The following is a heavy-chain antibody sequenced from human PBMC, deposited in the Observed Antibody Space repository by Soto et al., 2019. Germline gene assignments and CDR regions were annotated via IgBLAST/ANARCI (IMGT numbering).Heavy chain of an antibody. CDR1: GFTFSSYA. CDR2: ISYDGSNK. D-gene: IGHD3-22*01. Sequence: PGGSLRLSCAASGFTFSSYAMHWVRQAPGKGLEWVAVISYDGSNKYYADSVKGRFTISRDNSKNTLYLQMNSLRAEDTAVYYCARDPRSSGYFSYVLDYWGQGTLVTVSS. V-gene: IGHV3-30-3*01. J-gene: IGHJ4*02. CDR3: ARDPRSSGYFSYVLDY.